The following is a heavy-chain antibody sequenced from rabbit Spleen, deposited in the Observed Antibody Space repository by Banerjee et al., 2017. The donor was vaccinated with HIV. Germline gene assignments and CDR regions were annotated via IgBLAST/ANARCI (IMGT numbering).Heavy chain of an antibody. CDR2: IDTGSSGFT. Sequence: QEQLEESGGGLVKPEGSLTLTCIASGVSFSGDSYMCWVRQAPGKGLEWIACIDTGSSGFTYFASWAKGRFTISKTSSTTVTLQMTSLTAADTATYFCARDTGSSFSSYGMDLWGQGTLVTVS. CDR3: ARDTGSSFSSYGMDL. V-gene: IGHV1S45*01. J-gene: IGHJ6*01. D-gene: IGHD8-1*01. CDR1: GVSFSGDSY.